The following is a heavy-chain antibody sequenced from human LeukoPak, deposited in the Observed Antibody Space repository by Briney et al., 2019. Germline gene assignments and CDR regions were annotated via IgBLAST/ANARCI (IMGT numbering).Heavy chain of an antibody. J-gene: IGHJ5*02. V-gene: IGHV4-39*01. CDR3: VRLEGGYIAAYWFDP. Sequence: SETLSLTCTVSGGSISSSSYYWGWIRQPPGKGLEWIGSIYYSGSTYYNPSLKSRVTISVDTSKNQFSLKLSSVTAADTAVYYCVRLEGGYIAAYWFDPWGQGTLVTVSS. CDR1: GGSISSSSYY. CDR2: IYYSGST. D-gene: IGHD6-13*01.